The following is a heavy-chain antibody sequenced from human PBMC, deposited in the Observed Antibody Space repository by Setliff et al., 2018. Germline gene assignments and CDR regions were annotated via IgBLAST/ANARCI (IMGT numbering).Heavy chain of an antibody. CDR3: AGLSWNGLRYYGLDV. Sequence: SETLSLTCNVSGVSISSYYWSWIRQPPGKGLESIGYIQKSGSTNYNPSLMSRVSISVDTSKNQFSLKLRSVTAADTAVYYCAGLSWNGLRYYGLDVWGQGTTVTVSS. V-gene: IGHV4-59*01. CDR2: IQKSGST. D-gene: IGHD3-3*01. J-gene: IGHJ6*02. CDR1: GVSISSYY.